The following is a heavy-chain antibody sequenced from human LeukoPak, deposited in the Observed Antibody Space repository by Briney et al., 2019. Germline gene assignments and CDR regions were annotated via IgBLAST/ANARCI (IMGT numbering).Heavy chain of an antibody. CDR2: ISPSGGST. CDR1: GYTFTSNY. D-gene: IGHD2-2*03. V-gene: IGHV1-46*01. Sequence: ASVKVSCKAFGYTFTSNYMHWVRQAPGQGPEWMGVISPSGGSTTYAQKFQGRVTLTRDMSTSTDYLELSSLRSEDTAVYYCARALDIVVVPAAPSYYYYMDVWGKGTTVTVSS. CDR3: ARALDIVVVPAAPSYYYYMDV. J-gene: IGHJ6*03.